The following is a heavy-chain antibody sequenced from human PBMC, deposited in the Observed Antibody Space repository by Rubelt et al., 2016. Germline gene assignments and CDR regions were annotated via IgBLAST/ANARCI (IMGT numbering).Heavy chain of an antibody. D-gene: IGHD5-12*01. V-gene: IGHV4-34*01. Sequence: QVQLQQWGAGLLKPSETLSLTCAVYGGSFSGYYWSWIRQPPGKGLEWIGEINHSGSTNYNPSLKSVVPISVDTSKNQFSLKLSSVTAADTAVYYCARGKLRGNWFDPWGQGTLVTVSS. CDR2: INHSGST. CDR1: GGSFSGYY. CDR3: ARGKLRGNWFDP. J-gene: IGHJ5*02.